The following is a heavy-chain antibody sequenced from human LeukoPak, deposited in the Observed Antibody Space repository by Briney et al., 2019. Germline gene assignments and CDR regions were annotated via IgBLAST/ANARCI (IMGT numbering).Heavy chain of an antibody. J-gene: IGHJ3*02. D-gene: IGHD2/OR15-2a*01. Sequence: SETLSLTCGVSSYSIRTVYYWGWVRQPPGKDLEWIGSVYQSGRTYYNPSLKRRVTIFVDTSNNKSSLSLSSLTADDTAVYYCARSYFSLGAFDIWGQGTMVTVSS. CDR3: ARSYFSLGAFDI. CDR1: SYSIRTVYY. V-gene: IGHV4-38-2*01. CDR2: VYQSGRT.